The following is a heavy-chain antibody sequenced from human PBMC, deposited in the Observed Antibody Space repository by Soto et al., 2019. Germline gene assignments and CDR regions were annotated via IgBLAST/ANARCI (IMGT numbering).Heavy chain of an antibody. D-gene: IGHD2-2*03. CDR2: IWYDGSNK. Sequence: PRGSLRLSCAASGFTFSSYGMHWVRQAPGKGLGWVAVIWYDGSNKYYADSVKGGFTITRDNSKNTLYLQMNSLRAEDTAVYYCARAGYCSSTSCYYYYGMDVWGQGTTVTVSS. CDR3: ARAGYCSSTSCYYYYGMDV. J-gene: IGHJ6*02. V-gene: IGHV3-33*01. CDR1: GFTFSSYG.